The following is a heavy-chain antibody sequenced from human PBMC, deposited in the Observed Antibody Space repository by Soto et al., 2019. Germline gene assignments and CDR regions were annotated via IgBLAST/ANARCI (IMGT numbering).Heavy chain of an antibody. D-gene: IGHD1-26*01. J-gene: IGHJ3*02. V-gene: IGHV4-31*03. CDR3: ASPNLETYYPDSFHI. CDR2: IYYSGSP. CDR1: GGSISSGGYY. Sequence: QVQLQESGPGLVKPSQTLSLTCTVSGGSISSGGYYWSWIRQHPGKGLEWIGYIYYSGSPYYHPSIHIRVTISVDSSKTQFSLKLSSVTAADTAVYYCASPNLETYYPDSFHIWGQGTMFTVSS.